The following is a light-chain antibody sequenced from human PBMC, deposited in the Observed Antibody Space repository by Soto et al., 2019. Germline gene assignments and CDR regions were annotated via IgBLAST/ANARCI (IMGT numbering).Light chain of an antibody. V-gene: IGKV1-5*01. J-gene: IGKJ1*01. CDR3: QQYNSYSGT. CDR2: DAS. Sequence: DIQMTQSPSTLPASVGDIVTITSLVSQSISNWLAWYQQKPGKAPKLLIYDASSLESGVPSRFSGSGSGTEFTLTISSLQPDDFATYYCQQYNSYSGTFGQGTKVDIK. CDR1: QSISNW.